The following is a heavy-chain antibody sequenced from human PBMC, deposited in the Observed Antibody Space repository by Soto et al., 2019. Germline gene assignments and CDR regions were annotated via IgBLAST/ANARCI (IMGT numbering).Heavy chain of an antibody. Sequence: EVQLVESGGGLVQPGESLKLSCAASGFTFSGSAMHWVRQASGKGLEWVGRIRSKANSYATAYAASVKGRFTISRDDSKNTAYLQMNSLKTEDTAVYYCTRHGGVSGQLVLYYWGQGTLVTVSS. CDR2: IRSKANSYAT. J-gene: IGHJ4*02. V-gene: IGHV3-73*02. CDR1: GFTFSGSA. CDR3: TRHGGVSGQLVLYY. D-gene: IGHD6-13*01.